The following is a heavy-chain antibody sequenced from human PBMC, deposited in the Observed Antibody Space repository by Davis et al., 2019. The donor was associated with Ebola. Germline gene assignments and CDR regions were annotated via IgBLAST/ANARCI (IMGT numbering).Heavy chain of an antibody. CDR1: GYSISSGYY. D-gene: IGHD2-8*02. CDR2: IYHSGST. CDR3: ARVGTGGSAWHFDL. V-gene: IGHV4-38-2*02. J-gene: IGHJ2*01. Sequence: SETLSLTCTVSGYSISSGYYWGWIRQPPGKGLEWIGSIYHSGSTYYNPSLKSRVTMSVDTSKNQFSLKLTSVTAADTAVYYCARVGTGGSAWHFDLWGRGTLVTVSS.